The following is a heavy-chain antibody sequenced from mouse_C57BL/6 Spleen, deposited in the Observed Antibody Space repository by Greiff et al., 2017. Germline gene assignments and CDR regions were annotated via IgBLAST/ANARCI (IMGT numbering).Heavy chain of an antibody. CDR3: ARKGYGSSSYYAMDY. D-gene: IGHD1-1*01. CDR2: IYPGDGDT. J-gene: IGHJ4*01. Sequence: QVQLQQSGAELVKPGASVKISCKASGYAFSSYWMNWVKQRPGKGLEWIGQIYPGDGDTNYNGKFKGKATLTADKSSSTAYMQLSSLTSEDSAVYVCARKGYGSSSYYAMDYWGQGTSVTVSS. CDR1: GYAFSSYW. V-gene: IGHV1-80*01.